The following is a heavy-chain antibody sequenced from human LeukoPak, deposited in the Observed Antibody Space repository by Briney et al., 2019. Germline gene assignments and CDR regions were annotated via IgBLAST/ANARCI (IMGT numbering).Heavy chain of an antibody. CDR1: GFTFSSYS. CDR3: ARGSGIMGY. J-gene: IGHJ4*02. D-gene: IGHD1-26*01. V-gene: IGHV4-59*08. Sequence: GSLRLSCAASGFTFSSYSMNWVRQAPGKGLEWIGYIYDSGSTNYNPSLKSRVTISVDTSKNQFSLKLSSVTAADTAVYYCARGSGIMGYWGQGTLVTVSS. CDR2: IYDSGST.